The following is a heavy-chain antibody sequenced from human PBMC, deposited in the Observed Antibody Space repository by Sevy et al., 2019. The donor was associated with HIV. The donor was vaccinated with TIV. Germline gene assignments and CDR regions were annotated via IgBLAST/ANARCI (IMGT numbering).Heavy chain of an antibody. V-gene: IGHV5-51*01. J-gene: IGHJ6*02. CDR2: IYPGDSDT. CDR3: ARHPATSPTHYFYGMDV. Sequence: GESLKISCKGSGYSFTNYWIVWVRQMPGRGLEWMGIIYPGDSDTRYSPSFQGQVTISADKSISTAYLQWSSLKPSDTAIYYCARHPATSPTHYFYGMDVWGQGTTVTVSS. CDR1: GYSFTNYW.